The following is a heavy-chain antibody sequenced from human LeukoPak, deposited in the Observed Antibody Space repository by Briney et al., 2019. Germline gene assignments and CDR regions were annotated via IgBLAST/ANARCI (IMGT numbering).Heavy chain of an antibody. CDR1: GGTFSSYA. Sequence: SVKVSCKASGGTFSSYAISWVRQAPGQGLESMGGIIPIFGTANYAQKFQGRVTITADESTSTAYMELSSLRSEDTAVYYCARAEGADIAAAAYFDYWGQGTLVTVSS. V-gene: IGHV1-69*13. CDR3: ARAEGADIAAAAYFDY. J-gene: IGHJ4*02. CDR2: IIPIFGTA. D-gene: IGHD6-13*01.